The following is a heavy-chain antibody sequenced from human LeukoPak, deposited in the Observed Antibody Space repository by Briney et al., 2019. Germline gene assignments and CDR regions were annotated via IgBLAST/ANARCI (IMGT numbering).Heavy chain of an antibody. CDR1: GGSIRGYY. D-gene: IGHD5-18*01. CDR2: IYYSGST. V-gene: IGHV4-59*08. J-gene: IGHJ6*02. Sequence: SETLSLTCTVSGGSIRGYYWSWIRQPPGEGLEVIGYIYYSGSTNYNPSLKSRVAISIDTSKNKFSLKLSSVTAADTAVYYCARGGYSYDHYGMDVWGQGTTVTVSS. CDR3: ARGGYSYDHYGMDV.